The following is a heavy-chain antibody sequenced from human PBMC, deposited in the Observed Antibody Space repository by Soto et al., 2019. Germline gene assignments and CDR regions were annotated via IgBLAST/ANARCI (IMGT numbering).Heavy chain of an antibody. D-gene: IGHD3-22*01. CDR2: INPSGGST. V-gene: IGHV1-46*01. Sequence: ASVKVSCKASGYTFTSYYMHWVRQAPGQGLEWMGIINPSGGSTSYAQKFQGRVTMTRDTSTSTVYMELSSLRSEDTAVYYCARDGGNSTRSAYMIVVIRGYYSGMDVWGQGTTVTVSS. CDR3: ARDGGNSTRSAYMIVVIRGYYSGMDV. J-gene: IGHJ6*02. CDR1: GYTFTSYY.